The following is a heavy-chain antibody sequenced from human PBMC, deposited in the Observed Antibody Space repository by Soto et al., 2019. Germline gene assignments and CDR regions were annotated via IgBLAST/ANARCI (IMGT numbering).Heavy chain of an antibody. CDR1: GGSISSITYY. V-gene: IGHV4-39*01. CDR2: VYYSRST. D-gene: IGHD2-15*01. J-gene: IGHJ4*02. CDR3: ASQRLGYCSGRTCYGARDDN. Sequence: QLQLQESGPGLVKPSETLSITCNVSGGSISSITYYWGWIRQPPGKGLEWLGSVYYSRSTYYNPSLKTRVTLSVDTSEKQFSLRLSSVTAAVTAVYYCASQRLGYCSGRTCYGARDDNWGQGTLVTVS.